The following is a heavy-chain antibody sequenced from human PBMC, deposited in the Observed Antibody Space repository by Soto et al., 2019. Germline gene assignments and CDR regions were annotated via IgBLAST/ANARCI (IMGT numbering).Heavy chain of an antibody. Sequence: EVQLLESGGGLVRPGGSLRLSCVASGFTFGSYAMTWVRQAPGKGLEWVSALTNSASTTYYADSVTGRFTISRDNSKNTLYLQMHNLRAEYTAVYYCAQDFGGSRPFHFWGQGTLVTVSS. CDR3: AQDFGGSRPFHF. CDR1: GFTFGSYA. J-gene: IGHJ4*02. CDR2: LTNSASTT. D-gene: IGHD1-26*01. V-gene: IGHV3-23*01.